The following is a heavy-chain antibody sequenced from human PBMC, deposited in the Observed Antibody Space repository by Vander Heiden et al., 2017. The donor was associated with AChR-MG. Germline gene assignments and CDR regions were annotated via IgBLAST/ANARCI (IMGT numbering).Heavy chain of an antibody. CDR2: INPNSGGT. Sequence: QVQLVQSGAEVKKPGASVTVSCKASGYTFTGYYMHRVGQAPGQGLEWMGWINPNSGGTNYAQKFQGWVTMTRDTSISTAYMELSRLRSDDTAVYYCARGDTLLWFGELLFKSAYGMDVWGQGTTVTVSS. J-gene: IGHJ6*02. CDR3: ARGDTLLWFGELLFKSAYGMDV. CDR1: GYTFTGYY. D-gene: IGHD3-10*01. V-gene: IGHV1-2*04.